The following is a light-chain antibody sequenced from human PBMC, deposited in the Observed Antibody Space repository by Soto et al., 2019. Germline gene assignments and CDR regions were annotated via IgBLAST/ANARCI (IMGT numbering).Light chain of an antibody. Sequence: QAVLTQSPSASASLGASVRLTCTLSSGHSSYAIAWQQQQPEKGPRFLMRLDNDGSHIKGDGIPDRFSGSSSGAERYLTISSLQSDDAADYYCQTWGTGFQVFGGGTKVTVL. CDR1: SGHSSYA. V-gene: IGLV4-69*01. J-gene: IGLJ2*01. CDR3: QTWGTGFQV. CDR2: LDNDGSH.